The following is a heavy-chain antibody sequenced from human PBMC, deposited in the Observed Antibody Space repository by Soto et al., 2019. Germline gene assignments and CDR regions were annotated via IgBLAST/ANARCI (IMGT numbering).Heavy chain of an antibody. V-gene: IGHV5-51*03. CDR2: IYPGDSDT. CDR3: ARLLGAPLWELRYYYYGMDV. D-gene: IGHD1-26*01. CDR1: GYSFTSYW. Sequence: PGESLKISCKGSGYSFTSYWIGWVRQMPGKGLEWMGIIYPGDSDTRYSPSFQGQVTISADKSISTAYLQWSSLRASDTAMYYCARLLGAPLWELRYYYYGMDVWGQGTTVTVSS. J-gene: IGHJ6*02.